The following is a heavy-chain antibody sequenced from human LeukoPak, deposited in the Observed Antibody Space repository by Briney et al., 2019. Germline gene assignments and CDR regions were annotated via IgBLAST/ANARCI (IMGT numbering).Heavy chain of an antibody. J-gene: IGHJ5*02. V-gene: IGHV4-38-2*02. CDR2: IYHSGST. CDR1: GYSISSGYY. Sequence: SETLSLTCTVSGYSISSGYYWGWIRQPPGRGLEWIGSIYHSGSTFYNPSLKSRVTISVDTSKNQFSLKLSSVTAADTAVYYCARGYSSSWYFNWFDPWGQGTLVTVSS. D-gene: IGHD6-13*01. CDR3: ARGYSSSWYFNWFDP.